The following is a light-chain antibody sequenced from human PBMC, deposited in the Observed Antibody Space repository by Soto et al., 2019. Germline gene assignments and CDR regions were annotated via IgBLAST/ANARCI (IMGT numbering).Light chain of an antibody. V-gene: IGLV1-40*01. CDR1: SSNIGAEYD. Sequence: QSVLTQPPSVSGAPGQRVAISCTGSSSNIGAEYDVHWYQQLPGTAPKRPIYGDNNRPSGVPDRFSGSKSGTSASLAITGLQPEDEADYYCQSYGSSLTTFVFGTGTKVTVL. J-gene: IGLJ1*01. CDR2: GDN. CDR3: QSYGSSLTTFV.